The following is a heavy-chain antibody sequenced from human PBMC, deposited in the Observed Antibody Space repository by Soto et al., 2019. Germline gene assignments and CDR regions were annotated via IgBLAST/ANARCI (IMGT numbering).Heavy chain of an antibody. CDR1: GGSISSYY. D-gene: IGHD3-16*02. V-gene: IGHV4-4*07. CDR3: ARVMITFGGVIVKSPGAFDI. J-gene: IGHJ3*02. Sequence: SETLSLTCTVSGGSISSYYWSWIRQPAGKGLEWLGRIYTSGSTNYNPSLKSRVTMSVDTSKNQFSLKLSSVTAADTAVYYCARVMITFGGVIVKSPGAFDIWGQGTMVTVSS. CDR2: IYTSGST.